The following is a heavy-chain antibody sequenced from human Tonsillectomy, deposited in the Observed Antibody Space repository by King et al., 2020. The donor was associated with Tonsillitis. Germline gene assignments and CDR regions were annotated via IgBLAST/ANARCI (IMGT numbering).Heavy chain of an antibody. CDR2: IKQDGSET. CDR3: ARERVYCSSTSCYIRRTFYYYGMEV. J-gene: IGHJ6*02. Sequence: VQLVESGGGLVQPGGSLRLSCAASGFTFSNYWMSWVRQAPGKGLEWVANIKQDGSETFYVDSVKGRFTISRDNDKNSLYLHMNSLRAEDTAVYYCARERVYCSSTSCYIRRTFYYYGMEVWGQGTTVIVS. D-gene: IGHD2-2*01. CDR1: GFTFSNYW. V-gene: IGHV3-7*01.